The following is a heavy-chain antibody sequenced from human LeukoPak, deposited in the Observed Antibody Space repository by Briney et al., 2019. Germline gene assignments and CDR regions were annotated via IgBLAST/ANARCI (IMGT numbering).Heavy chain of an antibody. Sequence: GGSLRLSCAASGFTFSSYAMSWVRQAPGKGLEWVSGISGSGGSTYYADSVKGRFTISRVNSRNTLYLQMNSLRADDTAVYYCTKHRLGVSGWYASDYWGQGTLVSVSS. D-gene: IGHD6-19*01. CDR1: GFTFSSYA. CDR2: ISGSGGST. J-gene: IGHJ4*02. CDR3: TKHRLGVSGWYASDY. V-gene: IGHV3-23*01.